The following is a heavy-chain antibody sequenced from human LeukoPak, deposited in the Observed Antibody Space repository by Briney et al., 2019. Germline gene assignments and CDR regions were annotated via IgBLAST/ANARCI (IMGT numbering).Heavy chain of an antibody. V-gene: IGHV3-23*01. Sequence: GGSLRLSCVASGFTFSSYGMSWVRQAPGKGLEWVSGFGGGGGPTYYADSVKGRFTISRDNSRNTLYLQMNSLRADDTAVYYCAKDRRQLANFDYWGQGTLVTVSS. CDR3: AKDRRQLANFDY. J-gene: IGHJ4*02. CDR2: FGGGGGPT. CDR1: GFTFSSYG. D-gene: IGHD6-13*01.